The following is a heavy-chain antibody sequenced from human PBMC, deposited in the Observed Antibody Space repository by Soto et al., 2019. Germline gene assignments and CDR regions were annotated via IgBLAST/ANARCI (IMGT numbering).Heavy chain of an antibody. CDR3: ARDWDLTGKMEGGNWYDP. CDR1: GLIFSNYS. J-gene: IGHJ5*02. V-gene: IGHV3-21*01. D-gene: IGHD1-20*01. Sequence: GGSLRLSCAASGLIFSNYSMNWVRQAPGQGLEWVSFISSRCKYMFYAESVTGRFTISRDNAKKSLYLHMNNLRAEDTAVYYCARDWDLTGKMEGGNWYDPWGQGTLVTVSS. CDR2: ISSRCKYM.